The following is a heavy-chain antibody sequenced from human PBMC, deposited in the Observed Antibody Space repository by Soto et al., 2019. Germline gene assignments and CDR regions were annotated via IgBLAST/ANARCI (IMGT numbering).Heavy chain of an antibody. Sequence: QITLKESGPTLVKPTQTLTLTCTFSGFSLSTSGLGVGWIRQPPGKALEWLGIIYWYDDKPYSPSLRSRFTINKDTSQNQVFLTMTNMDPVDTATSYCAQAYKNNWFHVGFDIWGQGTMVTVS. CDR2: IYWYDDK. D-gene: IGHD1-1*01. V-gene: IGHV2-5*01. CDR3: AQAYKNNWFHVGFDI. J-gene: IGHJ3*02. CDR1: GFSLSTSGLG.